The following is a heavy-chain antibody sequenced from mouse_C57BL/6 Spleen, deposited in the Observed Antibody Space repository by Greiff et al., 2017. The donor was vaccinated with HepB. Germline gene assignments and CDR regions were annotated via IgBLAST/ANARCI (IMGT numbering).Heavy chain of an antibody. Sequence: QVQLKQPGAELVKPGASVKMSCKASGYTFTSYWITWVKQRPGQGLEWIGDIYPGSGSTNYNEKFKSKATLTVDTSSSTAYMQLSSLTSEDSAVYYCARSTIVTTTCFDYWGQGTTLTVSS. CDR1: GYTFTSYW. CDR2: IYPGSGST. V-gene: IGHV1-55*01. D-gene: IGHD2-5*01. J-gene: IGHJ2*01. CDR3: ARSTIVTTTCFDY.